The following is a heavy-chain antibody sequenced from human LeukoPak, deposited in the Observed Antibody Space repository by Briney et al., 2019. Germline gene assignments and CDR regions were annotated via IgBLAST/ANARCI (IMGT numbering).Heavy chain of an antibody. D-gene: IGHD5-24*01. J-gene: IGHJ4*02. CDR1: GYSFTSYW. CDR3: ARGAETDGYNYDY. Sequence: GESLKISCKGSGYSFTSYWIGWGRQMPGKGLEWMGIIYPGDSDTRYSPSFQGQVTISADKSISTAYLQWSSLKASDTAMYYCARGAETDGYNYDYWGQGTLVTVSS. CDR2: IYPGDSDT. V-gene: IGHV5-51*01.